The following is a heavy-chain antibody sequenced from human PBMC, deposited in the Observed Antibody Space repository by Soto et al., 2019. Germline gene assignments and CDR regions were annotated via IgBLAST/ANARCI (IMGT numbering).Heavy chain of an antibody. CDR3: ARDRGRQQPHQLDAFAI. D-gene: IGHD6-13*01. Sequence: GGSLRLSCAASGFTFSSYGMHWVRQAPGKGLEWVAVIWYDGSNKYYADSVKGRFTISRDNSKNTLYLQMNSLRAEDTAVYYCARDRGRQQPHQLDAFAISGQGTMVPVSS. CDR2: IWYDGSNK. CDR1: GFTFSSYG. V-gene: IGHV3-33*01. J-gene: IGHJ3*02.